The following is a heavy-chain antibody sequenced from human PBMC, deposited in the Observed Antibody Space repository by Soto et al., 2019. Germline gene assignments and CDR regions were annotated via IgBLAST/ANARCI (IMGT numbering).Heavy chain of an antibody. J-gene: IGHJ5*02. D-gene: IGHD1-26*01. Sequence: GGSLRLSCTASGFSFSSYWMHWVRQAPGKGLEWVANIKQDGSEARYVASVRGRFTISRDNGKNSVYLQLNNVRAEDTAVYYCARDRYSGSFWFDPWGQGILVTVSS. V-gene: IGHV3-7*01. CDR3: ARDRYSGSFWFDP. CDR2: IKQDGSEA. CDR1: GFSFSSYW.